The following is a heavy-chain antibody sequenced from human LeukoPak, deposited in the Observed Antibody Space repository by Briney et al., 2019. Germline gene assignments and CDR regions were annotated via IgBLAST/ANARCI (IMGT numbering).Heavy chain of an antibody. J-gene: IGHJ4*02. CDR2: ISWNSGSI. V-gene: IGHV3-9*01. CDR1: GFTFDDYA. D-gene: IGHD3-22*01. Sequence: GGSLRLSCAASGFTFDDYAMHWVRQAPGKGLEWVSGISWNSGSIGYADSVKGRFTISRDNAKNSLYLQMNSLRAEDTALYYCAKDRGPHITMIVVENWGQGTLVTVSS. CDR3: AKDRGPHITMIVVEN.